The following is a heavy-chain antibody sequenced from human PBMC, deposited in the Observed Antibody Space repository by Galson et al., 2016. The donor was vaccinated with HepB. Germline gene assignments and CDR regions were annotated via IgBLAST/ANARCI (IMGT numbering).Heavy chain of an antibody. Sequence: SLRLSCATSGFTFSSYWMTWVRQAPGKGLEWVANINQDGIEKYYVGSVEGRFTISRDNAKKSLYLQMDSLRAEDTAVYYCARIGEPSWGQGTLVTVSS. CDR3: ARIGEPS. J-gene: IGHJ5*02. V-gene: IGHV3-7*01. D-gene: IGHD3-10*01. CDR1: GFTFSSYW. CDR2: INQDGIEK.